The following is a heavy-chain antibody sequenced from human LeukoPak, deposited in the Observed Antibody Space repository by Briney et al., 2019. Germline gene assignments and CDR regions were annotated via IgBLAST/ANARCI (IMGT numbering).Heavy chain of an antibody. Sequence: PSETLSLTCTVSGGSISSYYWSWIRQPPGKGLEWIGYIYYSGSTNYNPSLKSRVTISVDTSKNPLSPKLSSVTAADTAVYYCASTTEIYCSGGSCYSGWRWFDPWGQGTLVTVSS. CDR1: GGSISSYY. CDR2: IYYSGST. D-gene: IGHD2-15*01. J-gene: IGHJ5*02. CDR3: ASTTEIYCSGGSCYSGWRWFDP. V-gene: IGHV4-59*01.